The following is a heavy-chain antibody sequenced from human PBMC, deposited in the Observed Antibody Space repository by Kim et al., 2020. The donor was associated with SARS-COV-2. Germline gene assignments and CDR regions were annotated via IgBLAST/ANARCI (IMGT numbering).Heavy chain of an antibody. CDR3: ARGGTQYTDRFQH. V-gene: IGHV3-53*01. CDR1: GFTVSSNY. CDR2: LYTGGNT. Sequence: GGSLRLSCVASGFTVSSNYMTWVRQAPGKGLEWVSVLYTGGNTYYADSVKGRFTISRDNSKNTLYLQMNSLRAEDTAVYYCARGGTQYTDRFQHWGQGTL. J-gene: IGHJ1*01. D-gene: IGHD1-1*01.